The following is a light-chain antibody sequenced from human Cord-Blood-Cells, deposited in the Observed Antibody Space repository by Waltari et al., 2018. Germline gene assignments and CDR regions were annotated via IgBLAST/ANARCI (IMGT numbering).Light chain of an antibody. J-gene: IGKJ2*01. V-gene: IGKV1-39*01. CDR1: QSISSY. CDR3: QQSYSTSIYT. Sequence: DIQMTQSPFSLSASVGDRVTITCRASQSISSYLNWYQQKPGKAPKLLIYAASSLQSGVPSRFSGSGSGTDFTLTISSLQPEDFATYYCQQSYSTSIYTFGQGTKLEIK. CDR2: AAS.